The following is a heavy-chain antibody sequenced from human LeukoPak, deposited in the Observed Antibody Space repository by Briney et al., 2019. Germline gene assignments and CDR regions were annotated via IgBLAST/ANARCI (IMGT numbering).Heavy chain of an antibody. CDR2: IDRNGDST. V-gene: IGHV3-20*04. CDR1: GFTFDDYG. D-gene: IGHD2-2*03. J-gene: IGHJ3*02. Sequence: PGGSLRLSCAASGFTFDDYGMSWVRQAPGKGLEWVSGIDRNGDSTGYADSVEGRFTISRDNAKNSLYLQMNSLRPEDTALYYCAIMDSTFDIWGQGTMVTVSS. CDR3: AIMDSTFDI.